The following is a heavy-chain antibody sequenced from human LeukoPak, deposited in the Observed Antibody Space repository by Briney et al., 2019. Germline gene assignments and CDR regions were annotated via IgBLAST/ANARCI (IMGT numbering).Heavy chain of an antibody. CDR1: GFTFSSYW. V-gene: IGHV3-7*03. D-gene: IGHD6-19*01. Sequence: GGSLRLSCAASGFTFSSYWMSWVRQAPGKGLEWVANIKQDGSEKYYLDSVKGQFTISRDNAENSLYLQMNSLRAEDTAVYYCATEASSGLEDWGQGILVPVSS. J-gene: IGHJ4*02. CDR3: ATEASSGLED. CDR2: IKQDGSEK.